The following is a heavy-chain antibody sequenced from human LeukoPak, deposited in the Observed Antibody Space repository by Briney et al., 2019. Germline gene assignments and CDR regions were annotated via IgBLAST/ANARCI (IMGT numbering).Heavy chain of an antibody. J-gene: IGHJ2*01. Sequence: GASVKVSCKASGYTFTSYGISWVRQAPGQGLEWMGWISAYNGNTNYVQKLQGRVTMTTDTSTSTAYMELRSLRSDDTAVYYCARAPPVAAAGTVWYFDLWGRGTLVTVSS. CDR1: GYTFTSYG. D-gene: IGHD6-13*01. V-gene: IGHV1-18*01. CDR3: ARAPPVAAAGTVWYFDL. CDR2: ISAYNGNT.